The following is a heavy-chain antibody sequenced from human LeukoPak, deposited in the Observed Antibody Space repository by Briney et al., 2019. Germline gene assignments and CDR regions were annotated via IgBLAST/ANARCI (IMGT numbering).Heavy chain of an antibody. CDR3: ARDNQAEINFDY. CDR1: GGSISSGTYY. D-gene: IGHD5-24*01. J-gene: IGHJ4*02. Sequence: PSETLSLTCTVSGGSISSGTYYWSWIRQPAGKGLEWIGRIYFSGITTYNPSLKSRVTISVDTSKNQFSLKLSSVTAADTAVYYCARDNQAEINFDYWGQGTLVTVSS. CDR2: IYFSGIT. V-gene: IGHV4-61*02.